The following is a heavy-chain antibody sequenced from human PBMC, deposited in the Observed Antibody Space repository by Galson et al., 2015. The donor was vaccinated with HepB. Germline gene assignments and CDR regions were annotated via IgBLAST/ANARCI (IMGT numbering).Heavy chain of an antibody. Sequence: SETLSLTCTVSGGSISSYYWSWIRQPPGKGLEWIGYIYYSGSTNYNPSLKSRVTISVDTSNKQSPLKLSSVTAADTAVYYCARGSGWYFYWGQGTLVTVSS. V-gene: IGHV4-59*01. CDR2: IYYSGST. CDR3: ARGSGWYFY. D-gene: IGHD6-19*01. J-gene: IGHJ4*02. CDR1: GGSISSYY.